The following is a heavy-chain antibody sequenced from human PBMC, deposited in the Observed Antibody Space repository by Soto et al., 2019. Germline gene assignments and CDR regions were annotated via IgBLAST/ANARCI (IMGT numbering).Heavy chain of an antibody. CDR3: AGGGGGITIFGVVISDYYYYGMDV. V-gene: IGHV1-8*01. J-gene: IGHJ6*02. Sequence: GASVKVSCKASGYTFTSYDINWVRQATGQGLEWMGWMNPNSGNTGYAQKFQGRVTMTRNTSISTAYMELSSLRSEDTAVYYCAGGGGGITIFGVVISDYYYYGMDVWGQGTTVTVSS. D-gene: IGHD3-3*01. CDR1: GYTFTSYD. CDR2: MNPNSGNT.